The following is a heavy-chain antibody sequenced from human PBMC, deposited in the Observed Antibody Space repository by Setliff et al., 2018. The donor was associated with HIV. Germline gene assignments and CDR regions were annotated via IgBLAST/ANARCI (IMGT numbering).Heavy chain of an antibody. CDR3: ARDGGSSGWYFVLGYSDY. CDR2: MYYTGST. V-gene: IGHV4-39*02. Sequence: SETLSLTCTVSGGSTDSGSYYWAWIRQPPGKGLEWIARMYYTGSTYYNPSLKRRVTISIDTSKNQFSLKLNSVTAADTAMYYCARDGGSSGWYFVLGYSDYWGPGTLVTVSS. CDR1: GGSTDSGSYY. D-gene: IGHD6-19*01. J-gene: IGHJ4*02.